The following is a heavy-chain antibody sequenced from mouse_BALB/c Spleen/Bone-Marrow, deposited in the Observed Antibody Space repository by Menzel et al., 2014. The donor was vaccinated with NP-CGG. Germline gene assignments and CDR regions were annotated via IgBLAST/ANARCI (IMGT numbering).Heavy chain of an antibody. J-gene: IGHJ3*01. CDR3: AREVYGSWFAY. CDR1: GYTFDYYT. Sequence: QVQLQQSGAELARPGASVKMSCKASGYTFDYYTVQWVKQRPGQGLEWIGYINPSSGCTNYNQKFKDKATLTADKSSSTAYMQLSSLTSEDSAVYYCAREVYGSWFAYWGQGTLVTVSA. D-gene: IGHD2-2*01. V-gene: IGHV1-4*01. CDR2: INPSSGCT.